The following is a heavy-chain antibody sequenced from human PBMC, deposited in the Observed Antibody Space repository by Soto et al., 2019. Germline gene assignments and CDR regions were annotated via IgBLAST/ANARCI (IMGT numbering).Heavy chain of an antibody. CDR3: ARSQGSSTSLEIYYYYYYGMDD. J-gene: IGHJ6*02. D-gene: IGHD2-2*01. Sequence: QVQLVQSGAEVKKPGSSVKVSCKASGGTFSSYAISWVRQAPGQGLEWMGGIIPFSDTTNYAQKFQGRVTITAAESTSTAYMELSSLRSEDTAVYYCARSQGSSTSLEIYYYYYYGMDDWGQGTTVTVSS. CDR2: IIPFSDTT. CDR1: GGTFSSYA. V-gene: IGHV1-69*01.